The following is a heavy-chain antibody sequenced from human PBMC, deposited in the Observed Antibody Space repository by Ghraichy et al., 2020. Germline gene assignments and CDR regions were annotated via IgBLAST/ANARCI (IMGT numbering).Heavy chain of an antibody. V-gene: IGHV3-30*04. D-gene: IGHD6-13*01. CDR3: ARGSMGTAGVDS. Sequence: GALRLSCAASGFTFSNYAMHWVRQAPGKGLEWVTSISQDGSDKYYADPAKGRFTISRDNSQNTLYLQMNSLRLEDTAVYYYARGSMGTAGVDSWGQGTLVTVSS. CDR1: GFTFSNYA. CDR2: ISQDGSDK. J-gene: IGHJ4*02.